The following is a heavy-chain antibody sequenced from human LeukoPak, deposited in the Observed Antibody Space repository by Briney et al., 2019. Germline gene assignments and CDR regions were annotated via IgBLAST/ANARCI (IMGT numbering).Heavy chain of an antibody. CDR2: IIPIFGTA. CDR1: GGTFSSYA. CDR3: ARDIPRYCSSTSCPGNLRFDP. Sequence: ASVKVSCKAPGGTFSSYAISGVRQAPGQGLEWMGGIIPIFGTAYYAQKFQGRVTITADESTSTAYMELSSLRSEDTAVYYCARDIPRYCSSTSCPGNLRFDPWGQGTLVTVSS. J-gene: IGHJ5*02. D-gene: IGHD2-2*01. V-gene: IGHV1-69*13.